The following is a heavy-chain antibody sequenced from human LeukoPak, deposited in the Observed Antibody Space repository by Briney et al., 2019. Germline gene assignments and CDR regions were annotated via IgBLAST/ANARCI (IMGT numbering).Heavy chain of an antibody. CDR3: ARHRDFHDSSGYLLAFDV. V-gene: IGHV4-39*01. D-gene: IGHD3-22*01. CDR2: IYYTGST. CDR1: GDFISTSSDY. Sequence: NPSETLSLTCIVSGDFISTSSDYWGWIRQPPGKGLEWIGSIYYTGSTHYKPSLRGRVTISVDTTNNQFSLRLSSVTAADTAMYYCARHRDFHDSSGYLLAFDVWGQGRLINVSS. J-gene: IGHJ3*01.